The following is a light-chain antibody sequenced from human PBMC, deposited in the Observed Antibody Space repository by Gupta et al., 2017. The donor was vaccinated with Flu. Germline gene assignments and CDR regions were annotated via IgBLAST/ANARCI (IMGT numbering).Light chain of an antibody. Sequence: IIMTQSPATLSVSPGERATLSCRASQSVSSDLAWYQQKPGQAPRLLIFGASTRATGITGRFSGSGDGTDFNLTITNRQSEDFGVYYCQQQHGGHPSYTFGQGTKLEI. CDR2: GAS. J-gene: IGKJ2*01. CDR3: QQQHGGHPSYT. V-gene: IGKV3D-15*01. CDR1: QSVSSD.